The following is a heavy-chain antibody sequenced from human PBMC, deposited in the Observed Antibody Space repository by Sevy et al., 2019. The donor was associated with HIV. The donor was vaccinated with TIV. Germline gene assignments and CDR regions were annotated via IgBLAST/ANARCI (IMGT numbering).Heavy chain of an antibody. CDR3: ARDLGSSWYDVDWYFDL. J-gene: IGHJ2*01. D-gene: IGHD6-13*01. CDR1: GFTFDDYA. CDR2: ISGNSGSI. Sequence: GGSLRLSCAVSGFTFDDYAMHWVRQAPGKGLEWVSSISGNSGSIDYADSVKGRFSISRDDAKNSLYLQMNSLRPEDTALYYCARDLGSSWYDVDWYFDLWGRGTLVTVSS. V-gene: IGHV3-9*01.